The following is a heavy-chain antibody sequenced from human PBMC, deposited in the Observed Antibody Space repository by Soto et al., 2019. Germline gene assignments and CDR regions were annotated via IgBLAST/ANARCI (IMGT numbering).Heavy chain of an antibody. CDR2: INPKSGGT. J-gene: IGHJ3*02. CDR1: GYIFTCYY. CDR3: ATDRVAFDM. Sequence: GXSVKVSCKASGYIFTCYYIHWVRQAPGQGLEWMGWINPKSGGTKYAEKFQGRVSMTGDTSITTAYLELSSLTSDDTAVYYCATDRVAFDMWGQGTKVTVSS. D-gene: IGHD3-22*01. V-gene: IGHV1-2*02.